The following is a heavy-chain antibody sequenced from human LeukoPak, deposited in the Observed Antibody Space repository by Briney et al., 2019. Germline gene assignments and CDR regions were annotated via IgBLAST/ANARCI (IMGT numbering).Heavy chain of an antibody. J-gene: IGHJ1*01. CDR2: IKSDGKT. D-gene: IGHD3-22*01. V-gene: IGHV3-74*01. CDR3: ARAPSEVGGYYPEYFRH. Sequence: PGGSLRLSCEVPGFTFSRYGMHWVRQAPGEGLVWVSRIKSDGKTNYADSVKGRFTISRDNAKNTVSLHMDSLRAEDTGVYYCARAPSEVGGYYPEYFRHWGQGTLVTVS. CDR1: GFTFSRYG.